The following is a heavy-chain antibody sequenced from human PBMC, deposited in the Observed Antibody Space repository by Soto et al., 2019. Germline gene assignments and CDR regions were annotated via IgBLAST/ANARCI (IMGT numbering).Heavy chain of an antibody. V-gene: IGHV3-30-3*01. Sequence: QVQLVESGGGVVQPGRSLRLSCAASGFIFSNYVMYWVGQAPGKGLEWVAFMSYDGTTKYYADSVKGRFTISRDNSKNTLYLPMNNLRPEDTGVYYCAREVLWSRYFDYWGQGTLVTVSS. CDR2: MSYDGTTK. CDR3: AREVLWSRYFDY. J-gene: IGHJ4*02. CDR1: GFIFSNYV. D-gene: IGHD2-21*01.